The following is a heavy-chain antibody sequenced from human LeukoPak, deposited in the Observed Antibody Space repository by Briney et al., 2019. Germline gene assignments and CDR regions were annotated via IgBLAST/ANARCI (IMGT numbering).Heavy chain of an antibody. V-gene: IGHV3-64*01. CDR1: GFTFSVSV. Sequence: GGSLRLSCAASGFTFSVSVMHWVRQAPGKGLEYVSVISSNGGSTSYANSVKVRFTISRDNSKNTLYLQMGSLRAEDMAVYYCARDLSGGGLDYWGQGTLVTAST. D-gene: IGHD3-10*01. CDR3: ARDLSGGGLDY. J-gene: IGHJ4*02. CDR2: ISSNGGST.